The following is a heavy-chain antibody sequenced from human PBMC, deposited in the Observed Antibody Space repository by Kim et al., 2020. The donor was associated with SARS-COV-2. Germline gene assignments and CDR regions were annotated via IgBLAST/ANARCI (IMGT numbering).Heavy chain of an antibody. V-gene: IGHV4-39*01. D-gene: IGHD2-15*01. CDR1: GGSISSSSYY. J-gene: IGHJ4*02. CDR2: IYYSGST. CDR3: AREDSGFYCSGGSCPTSEIDY. Sequence: SETLSLTCTVSGGSISSSSYYWGWIRQPPGKGLEWIGSIYYSGSTYYNPSLKSRVTISVDTSKNQFSLKLSSVTAADTAVYYCAREDSGFYCSGGSCPTSEIDYWGQGTLVTVSS.